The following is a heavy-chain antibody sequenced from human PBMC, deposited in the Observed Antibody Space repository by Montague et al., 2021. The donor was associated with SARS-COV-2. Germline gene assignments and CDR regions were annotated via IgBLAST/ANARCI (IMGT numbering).Heavy chain of an antibody. CDR1: GGSINNYF. CDR3: ARAVVGAKTATIES. J-gene: IGHJ4*02. CDR2: MHSTGST. V-gene: IGHV4-59*01. D-gene: IGHD2-15*01. Sequence: SETLSLTCSVSGGSINNYFWGWIRQSPGKGLEWVGYMHSTGSTAYNPSLKSRVIISVDTSKTQISLKLSSVSAADTALYYCARAVVGAKTATIESWGPGTLVTVSS.